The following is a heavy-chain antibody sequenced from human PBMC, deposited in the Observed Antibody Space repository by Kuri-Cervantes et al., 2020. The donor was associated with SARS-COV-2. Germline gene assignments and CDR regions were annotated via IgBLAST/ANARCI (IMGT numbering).Heavy chain of an antibody. J-gene: IGHJ4*02. CDR1: GGTFSSYA. Sequence: SVKVSCKASGGTFSSYAISWVRQAPGQGLEWMGGIIPIFGTANYAQKFQGRVTITADESTSTAYMELSSLRSDDTAVYYCARVLMLGPIADYWGQGTLVTVSS. D-gene: IGHD2-8*01. CDR2: IIPIFGTA. CDR3: ARVLMLGPIADY. V-gene: IGHV1-69*13.